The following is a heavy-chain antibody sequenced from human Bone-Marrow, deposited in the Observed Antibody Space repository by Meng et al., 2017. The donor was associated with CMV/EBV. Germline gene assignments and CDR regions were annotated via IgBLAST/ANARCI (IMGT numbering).Heavy chain of an antibody. D-gene: IGHD4-23*01. Sequence: SETLSLTCTVSGYSISSGYYWSWIRQPPGKELEWIATINHSGDTYFNPSLKSRVTISVDTSKNQFSLKLSSVTATDTAIYSCARYYGGLRYFDYWGQGTLVTDSS. CDR2: INHSGDT. J-gene: IGHJ4*02. CDR1: GYSISSGYY. CDR3: ARYYGGLRYFDY. V-gene: IGHV4-38-2*02.